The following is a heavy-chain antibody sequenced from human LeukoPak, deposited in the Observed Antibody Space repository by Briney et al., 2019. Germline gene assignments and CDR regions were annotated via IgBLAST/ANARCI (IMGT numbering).Heavy chain of an antibody. J-gene: IGHJ3*02. V-gene: IGHV3-15*01. D-gene: IGHD2-2*01. CDR3: ATSPPSKWIVPAAMHAFDI. CDR2: IKSKGGGGTI. Sequence: PGGSLRLSCAASGFTFRSFWMSWVRQAPGQGPEWVGRIKSKGGGGTIDYASPVKGRFTISRDDSENTLYLQMNSLRAEDTAVYYCATSPPSKWIVPAAMHAFDIWGQGTMVTVSS. CDR1: GFTFRSFW.